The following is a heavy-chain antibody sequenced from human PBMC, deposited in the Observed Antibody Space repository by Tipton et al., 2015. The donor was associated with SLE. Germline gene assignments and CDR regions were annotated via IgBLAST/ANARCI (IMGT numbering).Heavy chain of an antibody. J-gene: IGHJ6*02. CDR3: ARDGEMTTMEV. CDR1: GGSISSHY. D-gene: IGHD5-24*01. V-gene: IGHV4-59*11. CDR2: VYYSGGT. Sequence: TLSLTCTVSGGSISSHYCSWIRQSPGKGLEWIGIVYYSGGTNYNPSLKSRVTISVDTSKNQFSLNLSSVTAADTAVYYCARDGEMTTMEVWGQGTTVTVSS.